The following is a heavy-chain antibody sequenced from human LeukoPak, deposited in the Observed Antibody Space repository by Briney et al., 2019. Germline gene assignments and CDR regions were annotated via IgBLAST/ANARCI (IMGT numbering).Heavy chain of an antibody. CDR2: INTDGSRT. J-gene: IGHJ4*02. CDR3: AKDSSSWTTASNFDY. V-gene: IGHV3-74*01. CDR1: GFTLSNYW. Sequence: GGSLRLSCAASGFTLSNYWMHWVRQAPGKGLVWVSRINTDGSRTHYADSVKGRFTISRDNAKNSLYLQMNSLRAEDTALYYCAKDSSSWTTASNFDYWGQGTLVTVSS. D-gene: IGHD6-13*01.